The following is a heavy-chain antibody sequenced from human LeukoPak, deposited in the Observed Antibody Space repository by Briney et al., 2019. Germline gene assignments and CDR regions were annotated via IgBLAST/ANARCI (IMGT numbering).Heavy chain of an antibody. J-gene: IGHJ4*02. D-gene: IGHD1-26*01. CDR2: INPGGSNT. CDR3: ARSPVGAFYYFDF. V-gene: IGHV1-46*01. CDR1: GYTFTSYY. Sequence: GASVKVSCKASGYTFTSYYIHWVRQAPGQGLEWMGIINPGGSNTNYAQKFQGRVTMTRDTSTSTAYMELSSLRSEDTAVYYCARSPVGAFYYFDFWGQGTLVTVSS.